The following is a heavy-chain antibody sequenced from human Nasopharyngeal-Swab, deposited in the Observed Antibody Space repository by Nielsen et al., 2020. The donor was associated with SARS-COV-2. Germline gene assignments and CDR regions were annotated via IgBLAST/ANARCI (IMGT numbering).Heavy chain of an antibody. CDR2: IYYSGST. CDR3: ARVFEAAAGLDY. J-gene: IGHJ4*02. Sequence: LRLSCTVSGGSISSGDYYWSWIRQPPGKGLEWIGYIYYSGSTYYNPSLKSRVTISVDTSKNQFSLELSSVTAADTAVYYCARVFEAAAGLDYWGQGTLVTVSS. CDR1: GGSISSGDYY. V-gene: IGHV4-30-4*01. D-gene: IGHD6-13*01.